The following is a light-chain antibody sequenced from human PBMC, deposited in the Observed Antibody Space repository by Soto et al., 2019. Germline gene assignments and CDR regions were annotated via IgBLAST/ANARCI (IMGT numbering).Light chain of an antibody. J-gene: IGLJ2*01. V-gene: IGLV1-44*01. Sequence: QLVLTQPPSASGTPGQRATFPGSGRGSSIGTNTVNWYRQLPGTAPKLLIYGDNQRPSGVPDRFSGSKSGTSASLAISGLQSEDEADYYCAAWDGSLNNVLFGGGTKLTVL. CDR1: GSSIGTNT. CDR2: GDN. CDR3: AAWDGSLNNVL.